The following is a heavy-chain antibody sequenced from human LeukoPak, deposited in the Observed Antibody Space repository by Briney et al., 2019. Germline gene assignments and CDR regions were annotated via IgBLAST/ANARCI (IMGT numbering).Heavy chain of an antibody. V-gene: IGHV3-20*04. J-gene: IGHJ3*02. Sequence: GGSLRLSCAASGFTFDDYGMSWVRQAPGKGLEWVSGINWNGGSTGYADSVKGRFTISRDNAKNSLYLQMNSLRAGDTALYYCARGDYGGNSDHDAFDIWGQGTMVTVSS. D-gene: IGHD4-23*01. CDR3: ARGDYGGNSDHDAFDI. CDR2: INWNGGST. CDR1: GFTFDDYG.